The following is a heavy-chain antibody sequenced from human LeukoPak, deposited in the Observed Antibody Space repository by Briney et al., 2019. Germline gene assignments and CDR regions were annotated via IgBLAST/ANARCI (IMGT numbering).Heavy chain of an antibody. Sequence: GRSLRLSCAASGFTFSDYYMSWIRQAPGKGLEWVSYISSTGSTIYYADSVKGRFTISRDNAKNSLYLQMNSLRAEDTAVYYCARPPTATGILEWLFFDYWGQGTLVTVSS. V-gene: IGHV3-11*04. CDR3: ARPPTATGILEWLFFDY. J-gene: IGHJ4*02. CDR2: ISSTGSTI. CDR1: GFTFSDYY. D-gene: IGHD3-3*01.